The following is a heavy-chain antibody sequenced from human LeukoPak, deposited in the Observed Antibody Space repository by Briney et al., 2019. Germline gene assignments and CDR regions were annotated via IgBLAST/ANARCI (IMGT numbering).Heavy chain of an antibody. CDR1: GGSISSYY. V-gene: IGHV4-59*01. D-gene: IGHD3-3*01. CDR3: ARVIPDDFWSDSYYFDY. J-gene: IGHJ4*02. Sequence: SETLSLTCTVSGGSISSYYWSWIRQPPGKGLEWIGYIYYSGSTNYNPSLKSRVTISVDTSKNQFPLKLSSVTAADTAVYYCARVIPDDFWSDSYYFDYWGQGTLVTVSS. CDR2: IYYSGST.